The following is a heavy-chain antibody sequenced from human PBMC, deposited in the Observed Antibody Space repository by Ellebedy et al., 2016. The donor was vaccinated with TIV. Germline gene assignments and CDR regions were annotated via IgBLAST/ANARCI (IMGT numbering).Heavy chain of an antibody. CDR2: IKSKTDGGTT. CDR3: TTARPRLRFLECYDY. D-gene: IGHD3-3*01. CDR1: GFTFSNAW. J-gene: IGHJ4*02. Sequence: GESLKISCAASGFTFSNAWMNWVRQAPGKGLEWVGRIKSKTDGGTTDYAAPVKGRFTISRDDSKNTLYLQMNSLKTEDTAVYYCTTARPRLRFLECYDYWGQGTLVTVSS. V-gene: IGHV3-15*07.